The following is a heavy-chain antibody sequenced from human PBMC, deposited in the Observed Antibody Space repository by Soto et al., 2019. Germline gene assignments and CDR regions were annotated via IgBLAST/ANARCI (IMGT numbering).Heavy chain of an antibody. V-gene: IGHV4-39*01. CDR2: LYYTGNT. CDR3: ARYGSGWTIEYFQH. J-gene: IGHJ1*01. CDR1: GGSITSSSYY. D-gene: IGHD6-19*01. Sequence: SETLSLTCTVSGGSITSSSYYWGWFRQPPGKGLEWIGSLYYTGNTYYNPSLKSRVTISVDTSKNQFSLKLSSVTAADTAVYYCARYGSGWTIEYFQHWGQGTLVTVSS.